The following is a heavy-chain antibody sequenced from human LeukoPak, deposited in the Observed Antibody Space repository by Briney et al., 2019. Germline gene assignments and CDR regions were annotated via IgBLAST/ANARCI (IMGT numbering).Heavy chain of an antibody. CDR2: ISWNSGSI. CDR3: AKDTGLWFGELFSYFDY. Sequence: GGSLRLSCAASGFTFDDYAMHWVRQAPGKGLEWVSGISWNSGSIGYADSVKGRFTISRDNAKNSLYLQMNSLRAEDTALYYCAKDTGLWFGELFSYFDYWAREPWSPSPQ. V-gene: IGHV3-9*01. J-gene: IGHJ4*02. D-gene: IGHD3-10*01. CDR1: GFTFDDYA.